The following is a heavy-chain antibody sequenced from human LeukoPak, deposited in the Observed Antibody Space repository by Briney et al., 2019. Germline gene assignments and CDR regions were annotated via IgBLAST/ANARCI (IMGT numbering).Heavy chain of an antibody. CDR3: AKRAYSDSSGYLGSIDY. CDR2: VSGGGGST. D-gene: IGHD3-22*01. J-gene: IGHJ4*02. Sequence: GGSLRLSCAASEFTFSSHAMNWVRQAPGKGLEWVSAVSGGGGSTYYADSVKGRFTISRDNSKNTIYLQMNSLRAEDTAVYFCAKRAYSDSSGYLGSIDYWGQGTQVTVST. V-gene: IGHV3-23*01. CDR1: EFTFSSHA.